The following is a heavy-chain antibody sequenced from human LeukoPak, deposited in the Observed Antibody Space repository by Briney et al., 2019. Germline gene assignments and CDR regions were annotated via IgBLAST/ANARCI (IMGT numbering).Heavy chain of an antibody. Sequence: PGGSLRLSCAASGFTFSSYGMHWVRQAPGKGLEWVAFIRYDGSNKYYADSVKGRFTISRDNSKNTLYLQMNSLRAEDTAVYYCAKGGLYSSSWYGSGDIWGQGTMVTVSS. CDR3: AKGGLYSSSWYGSGDI. J-gene: IGHJ3*02. D-gene: IGHD6-13*01. CDR2: IRYDGSNK. V-gene: IGHV3-30*02. CDR1: GFTFSSYG.